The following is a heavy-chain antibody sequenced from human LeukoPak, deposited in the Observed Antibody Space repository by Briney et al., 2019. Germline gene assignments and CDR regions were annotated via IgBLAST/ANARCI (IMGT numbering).Heavy chain of an antibody. CDR3: ARASQCLAFDG. D-gene: IGHD6-19*01. J-gene: IGHJ4*02. CDR1: GFTVTSNH. CDR2: IYNADQT. Sequence: GGALRLTCAASGFTVTSNHMSWVRQAPGKGLQGVSGIYNADQTTYADSVKDRFTISRDNPNNTLYLQMNSLRAEDTAVYFCARASQCLAFDGWGQGTLVT. V-gene: IGHV3-66*01.